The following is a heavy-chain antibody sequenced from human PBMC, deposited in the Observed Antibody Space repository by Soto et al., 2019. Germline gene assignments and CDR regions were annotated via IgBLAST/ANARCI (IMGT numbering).Heavy chain of an antibody. Sequence: SETLSLTCTVSGGSISSYYWSWIRQPPGKGLEWIGYIYYSGSTNYNPSLKSRVTISVDTSKNQFSLKLSSVAAADTAVYYCARQYSSGWYHLDYWGQGTLVTVSS. D-gene: IGHD6-19*01. CDR3: ARQYSSGWYHLDY. V-gene: IGHV4-59*01. CDR2: IYYSGST. CDR1: GGSISSYY. J-gene: IGHJ4*02.